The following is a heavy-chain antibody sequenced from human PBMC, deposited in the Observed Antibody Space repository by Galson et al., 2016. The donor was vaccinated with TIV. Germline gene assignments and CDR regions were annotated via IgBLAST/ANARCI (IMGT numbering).Heavy chain of an antibody. D-gene: IGHD2/OR15-2a*01. CDR2: IYLRGST. Sequence: ETLSLTCAVSGDSVSGGHWWTWVRQSPGKGLEWIGYIYLRGSTDYNPSLADRVIISADRSTNDFSLTLSSVTAADTAVYYCARVLTPGYFHTMDVWGRGTTVTVS. J-gene: IGHJ6*02. CDR3: ARVLTPGYFHTMDV. V-gene: IGHV4-4*02. CDR1: GDSVSGGHW.